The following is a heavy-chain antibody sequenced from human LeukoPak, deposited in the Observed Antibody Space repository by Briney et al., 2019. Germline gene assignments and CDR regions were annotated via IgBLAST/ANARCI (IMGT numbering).Heavy chain of an antibody. V-gene: IGHV3-49*04. CDR2: IRSKAYGGTT. CDR3: TNLYGDAY. Sequence: PGGSLRLSCTASGFTFGDYAMSWVRQAPGKGLEWVGFIRSKAYGGTTEYAASVKGRFTISRDDSKSIAYLQMNNMKTEDTAVYYCTNLYGDAYWGQGTLVTVSS. CDR1: GFTFGDYA. D-gene: IGHD4-17*01. J-gene: IGHJ4*02.